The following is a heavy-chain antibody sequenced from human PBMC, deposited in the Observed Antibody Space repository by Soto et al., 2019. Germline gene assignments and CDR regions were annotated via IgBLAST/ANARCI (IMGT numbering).Heavy chain of an antibody. J-gene: IGHJ6*03. CDR2: INPNSGGA. Sequence: ASVKVSCKASGYTFTGYYMHWVRQAPGQGLEWMGWINPNSGGANYAQKFQGWVTMTRDTSISTAYMELSRLRSDDTAVYYCARGAGYCSGGSCHPTSEYYYYMDVWGKGTTVTVSS. D-gene: IGHD2-15*01. V-gene: IGHV1-2*04. CDR1: GYTFTGYY. CDR3: ARGAGYCSGGSCHPTSEYYYYMDV.